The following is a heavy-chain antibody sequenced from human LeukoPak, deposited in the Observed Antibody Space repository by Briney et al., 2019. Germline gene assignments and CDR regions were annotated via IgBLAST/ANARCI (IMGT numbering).Heavy chain of an antibody. CDR1: GFTFSNYV. J-gene: IGHJ4*02. V-gene: IGHV3-21*01. CDR3: ARSMATITFSFHY. CDR2: ISSSSDYI. Sequence: GGSLRLSCAASGFTFSNYVMNWVRQAPGKGLEWVSSISSSSDYIYYADSVKGRFTISGDNAKNSLYLQVNNLRAEDTAVYYCARSMATITFSFHYWGQGTLVTVSS. D-gene: IGHD5-24*01.